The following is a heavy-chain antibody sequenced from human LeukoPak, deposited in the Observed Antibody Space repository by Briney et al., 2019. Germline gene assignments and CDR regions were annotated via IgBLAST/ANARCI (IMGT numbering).Heavy chain of an antibody. D-gene: IGHD3-22*01. CDR2: ISWNSGSI. CDR3: AKGGYYDSTDAFDI. CDR1: GFTFDDYA. J-gene: IGHJ3*02. V-gene: IGHV3-9*01. Sequence: GGSLRLPCAASGFTFDDYAMPWVRQAPGKGLEWVSGISWNSGSIGYADSVKGRFTISRDNAKNSLYLQMNSLRAEDTALYYCAKGGYYDSTDAFDIWGQGTMVTVSS.